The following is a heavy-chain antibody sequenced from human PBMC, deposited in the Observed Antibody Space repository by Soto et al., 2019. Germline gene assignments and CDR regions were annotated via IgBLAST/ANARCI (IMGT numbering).Heavy chain of an antibody. CDR1: GGSIRSYY. V-gene: IGHV4-59*01. CDR3: TAGYTAKVFDY. J-gene: IGHJ4*02. Sequence: PSETLSLTCTVSGGSIRSYYWSWIRQPPGKGLEWIGYIYYSGSTSYNPSLKSRVTISVDTSKNQFSLNLSSVTAADTAVYYCTAGYTAKVFDYWGQGTLVTVSS. D-gene: IGHD5-18*01. CDR2: IYYSGST.